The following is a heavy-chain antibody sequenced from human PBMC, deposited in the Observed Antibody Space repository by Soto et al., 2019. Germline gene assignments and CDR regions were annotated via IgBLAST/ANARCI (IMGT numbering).Heavy chain of an antibody. J-gene: IGHJ4*02. Sequence: QVQLVQSGAEVKKPGSSVKVSCKASGGTFSSYAISWVRQAPGQGLEWMGGIIPIFGTANYAQKFQGRVTITADEYTSTADMELSSLRSEDTVVYYCARDPPLRMATTKDDYWGQGTLVTVSS. CDR3: ARDPPLRMATTKDDY. CDR1: GGTFSSYA. CDR2: IIPIFGTA. V-gene: IGHV1-69*01. D-gene: IGHD1-1*01.